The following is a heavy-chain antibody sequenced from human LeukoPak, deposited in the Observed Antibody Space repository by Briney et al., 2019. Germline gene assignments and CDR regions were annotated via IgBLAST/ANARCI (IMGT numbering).Heavy chain of an antibody. CDR3: ARSMITFGGVRY. V-gene: IGHV4-34*01. D-gene: IGHD3-16*01. CDR1: GGSFSGYY. J-gene: IGHJ4*02. CDR2: INHSGST. Sequence: SETLSLTCAVYGGSFSGYYWSWIRQPPGKGLEWIGEINHSGSTNYSPSLKSRVTISVDTSKNQFSLKLSSVTAADTAVYYCARSMITFGGVRYWGQGTLVTVSS.